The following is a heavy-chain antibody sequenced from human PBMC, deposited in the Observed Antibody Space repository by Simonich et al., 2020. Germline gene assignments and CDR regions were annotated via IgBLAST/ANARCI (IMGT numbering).Heavy chain of an antibody. D-gene: IGHD6-13*01. Sequence: QVQLVQSGAEVKKPGASVKVSCKASGYTFTGYYMHWVRQAPGQGLEWVGRINPNSGGTNYAQKVQGRVTMTRDTSISTAYMELSRLRSDDTAVYYCARVRSSSWYWFDPWGQGTLVTVSS. J-gene: IGHJ5*02. CDR3: ARVRSSSWYWFDP. CDR2: INPNSGGT. V-gene: IGHV1-2*06. CDR1: GYTFTGYY.